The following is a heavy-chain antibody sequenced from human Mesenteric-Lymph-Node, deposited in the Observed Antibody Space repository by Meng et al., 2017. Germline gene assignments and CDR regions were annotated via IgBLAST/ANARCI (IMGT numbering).Heavy chain of an antibody. CDR3: ARGLFGGDTVRGVYYYYGMDV. D-gene: IGHD3-10*01. Sequence: SETLSLTCTVSGDTISSSSGYYWGWIRQPPGKGLEWIGSIYYSGNTYYNPSLKSRVTISVDTSKNQFSLKLSSVTAADTAVYYCARGLFGGDTVRGVYYYYGMDVWGQGTTVTVSS. CDR1: GDTISSSSGYY. V-gene: IGHV4-39*07. CDR2: IYYSGNT. J-gene: IGHJ6*02.